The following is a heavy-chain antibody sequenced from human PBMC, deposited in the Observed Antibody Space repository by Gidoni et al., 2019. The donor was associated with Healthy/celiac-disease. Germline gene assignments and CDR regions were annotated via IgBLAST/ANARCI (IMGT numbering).Heavy chain of an antibody. CDR3: ASIALSVLGRTPLDY. CDR1: GGTFSGYA. J-gene: IGHJ4*02. Sequence: QLQLLKSGAAVTKPGSSVKASCMASGGTFSGYAISWVRQAPGRGLEWMGGIIHIVETANYAQKFQGRVTITAEESTSAAYMELSSLRSEDTAVYYCASIALSVLGRTPLDYWGQGTLVTVSS. V-gene: IGHV1-69*01. D-gene: IGHD3-16*02. CDR2: IIHIVETA.